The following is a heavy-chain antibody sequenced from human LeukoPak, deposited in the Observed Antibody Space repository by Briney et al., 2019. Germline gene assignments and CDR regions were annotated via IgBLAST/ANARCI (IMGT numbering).Heavy chain of an antibody. D-gene: IGHD6-25*01. CDR1: GYTFTGYY. CDR2: IDPNSGGT. Sequence: VKVSCKTSGYTFTGYYMHWVRQAPGQGLEWMGWIDPNSGGTNYAQKFQGRVTMTRDTSISTAYMELSRLRSDDTAVYYCARVLQRGFYYYYMDVWGKGTTVTVSS. J-gene: IGHJ6*03. V-gene: IGHV1-2*02. CDR3: ARVLQRGFYYYYMDV.